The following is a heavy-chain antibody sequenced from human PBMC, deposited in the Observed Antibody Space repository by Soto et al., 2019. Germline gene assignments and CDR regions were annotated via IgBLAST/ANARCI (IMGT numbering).Heavy chain of an antibody. CDR3: ARQPATTYGSAGPPDV. D-gene: IGHD3-10*01. CDR2: IYYSGST. Sequence: SETLSLTCTVSGGSISSGDYYWSWIRQPPGKGLEWIGYIYYSGSTYYNPSLKSRVTISVDTSKNQFSLKLSSVTAADTAVYYCARQPATTYGSAGPPDVWGQGTTVTVS. CDR1: GGSISSGDYY. J-gene: IGHJ6*02. V-gene: IGHV4-30-4*01.